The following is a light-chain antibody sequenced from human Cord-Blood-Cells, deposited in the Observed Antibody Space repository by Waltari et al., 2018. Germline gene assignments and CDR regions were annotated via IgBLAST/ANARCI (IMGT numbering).Light chain of an antibody. CDR3: QQDNSYSLT. Sequence: DIQMTQSPSTLSASVGDRVTITCRASQSISSWLAWYHQKPGKAPKLLIYYASSLESGVPSRFSGSGSGTEVTLTISSLQPDDFATYYCQQDNSYSLTFGGGTKVEIK. CDR2: YAS. CDR1: QSISSW. V-gene: IGKV1-5*01. J-gene: IGKJ4*01.